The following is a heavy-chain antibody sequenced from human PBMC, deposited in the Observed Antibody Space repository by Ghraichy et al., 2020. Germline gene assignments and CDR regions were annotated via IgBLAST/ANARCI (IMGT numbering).Heavy chain of an antibody. CDR3: ARGGRYCSSTSCYLWFGELLENDAVDI. CDR2: ISAYNGNT. V-gene: IGHV1-18*01. Sequence: ASVKVSCKASGYTFTSYGISWVRQAPGQGLEWMGWISAYNGNTNYAQKLQGRVTMTTDTSTSTAYMELRSLRSDDTAVYYCARGGRYCSSTSCYLWFGELLENDAVDIWGQGTMVTVSS. J-gene: IGHJ3*02. D-gene: IGHD2-2*01. CDR1: GYTFTSYG.